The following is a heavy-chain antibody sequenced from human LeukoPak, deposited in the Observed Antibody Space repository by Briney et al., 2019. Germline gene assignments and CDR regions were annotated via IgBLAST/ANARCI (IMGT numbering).Heavy chain of an antibody. J-gene: IGHJ6*03. CDR1: GVSFSGYY. Sequence: SETLSLTCAVYGVSFSGYYWSWIRQSPGQGLEWIGEINHSGSTNYNPSLKSRVTISVDTSKNQFSLKLSSVTAADTAVYYCARIRYFDWFYYYMDVWGKGTTVTVSS. CDR2: INHSGST. V-gene: IGHV4-34*01. D-gene: IGHD3-9*01. CDR3: ARIRYFDWFYYYMDV.